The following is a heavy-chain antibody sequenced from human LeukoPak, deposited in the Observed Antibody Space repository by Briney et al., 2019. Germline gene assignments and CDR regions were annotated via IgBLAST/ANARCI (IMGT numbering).Heavy chain of an antibody. CDR3: ARWVSQYYFDY. V-gene: IGHV3-7*01. CDR1: GFTLNYYW. D-gene: IGHD2-21*01. CDR2: INQDGSEK. Sequence: GGSLRPSCAASGFTLNYYWMSWVRQAPGKGLEWVANINQDGSEKYFVDSVKGRFTISRDNAQNSVFLQMDSLRVDDTAVYYCARWVSQYYFDYWGQGTQVTVSS. J-gene: IGHJ4*02.